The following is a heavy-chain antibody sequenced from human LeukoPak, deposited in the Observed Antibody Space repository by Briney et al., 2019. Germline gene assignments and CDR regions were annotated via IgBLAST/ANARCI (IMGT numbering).Heavy chain of an antibody. Sequence: PGGSLRLSCAPSGFTFSSYAMSWVRQAPGKGLEWVSANSGSGGSTYYADSVKGRFTISRDNSKNTLYLQMTSLRAEDTAVYYCAKDPHSSSWFYYYYMDVWSKGTTVTVSS. CDR1: GFTFSSYA. CDR3: AKDPHSSSWFYYYYMDV. CDR2: NSGSGGST. J-gene: IGHJ6*03. V-gene: IGHV3-23*01. D-gene: IGHD6-13*01.